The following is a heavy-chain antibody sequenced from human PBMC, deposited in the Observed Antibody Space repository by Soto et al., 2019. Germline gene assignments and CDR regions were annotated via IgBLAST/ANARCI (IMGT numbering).Heavy chain of an antibody. Sequence: GESLKISCKGSGYRFTRNWIAWVRQMPGKGLEWMGIIYPDDSDTRYSPSFQGQVTISADKSISTAYLQWSSLKASDTAMYYCARLGIAVAGTYGMDVWGQGTTVTVSS. CDR1: GYRFTRNW. D-gene: IGHD6-19*01. V-gene: IGHV5-51*01. CDR3: ARLGIAVAGTYGMDV. CDR2: IYPDDSDT. J-gene: IGHJ6*02.